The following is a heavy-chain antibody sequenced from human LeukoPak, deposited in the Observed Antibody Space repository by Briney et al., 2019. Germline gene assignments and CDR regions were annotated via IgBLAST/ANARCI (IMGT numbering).Heavy chain of an antibody. Sequence: ASVKVSCKASGYTFTSYDINWVRQATGQGLEWMGWMNPNSGNTGYAQKFQGRVTMTRNTSISTAYMELSSLRSEDTAVYYCARGRRVREWELRFDPWGQGTLVTVSS. D-gene: IGHD1-26*01. CDR3: ARGRRVREWELRFDP. CDR2: MNPNSGNT. J-gene: IGHJ5*02. CDR1: GYTFTSYD. V-gene: IGHV1-8*01.